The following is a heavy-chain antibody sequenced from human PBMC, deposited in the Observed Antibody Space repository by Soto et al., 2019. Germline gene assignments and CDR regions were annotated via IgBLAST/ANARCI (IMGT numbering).Heavy chain of an antibody. J-gene: IGHJ4*02. V-gene: IGHV3-30*02. CDR3: AISGSYYDFDY. CDR1: GFTFSSYG. CDR2: IWHDGGNK. D-gene: IGHD1-26*01. Sequence: GGSLRLSCAASGFTFSSYGMHWVRQAPGKGLEWVAFIWHDGGNKFYAESVKGRFTISRYNSKNTLYLQMNSLRAEDTAVYYCAISGSYYDFDYLGQGTLVTVSS.